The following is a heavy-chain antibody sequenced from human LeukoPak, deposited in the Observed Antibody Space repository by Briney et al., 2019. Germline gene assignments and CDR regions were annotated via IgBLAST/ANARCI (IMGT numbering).Heavy chain of an antibody. D-gene: IGHD6-6*01. J-gene: IGHJ4*02. CDR2: IRYDGSNK. CDR3: ASLVGGIAARSEKLHGNY. Sequence: GGSLRLSCAASGFTFSSYGMHWVRQAPGKGLEWVAFIRYDGSNKYYADSVKGRFTISRDNSKNTLYLQMNSLRAEDTAVYYCASLVGGIAARSEKLHGNYWGQGTLVTVSS. V-gene: IGHV3-30*02. CDR1: GFTFSSYG.